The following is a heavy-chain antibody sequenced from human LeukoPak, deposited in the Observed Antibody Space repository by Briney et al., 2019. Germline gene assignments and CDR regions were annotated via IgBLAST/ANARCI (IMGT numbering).Heavy chain of an antibody. Sequence: ASVKVSCKVSGYTLTELSMHWVRQAPGKGLEWMGGFDPEDGETIYAQKFQGRVTITTDESTSTAYMELSSLRSEDTAVYYCARDAGARVTYYYYYMDVWGKGTTVTVSS. J-gene: IGHJ6*03. V-gene: IGHV1-24*01. CDR2: FDPEDGET. D-gene: IGHD1-26*01. CDR1: GYTLTELS. CDR3: ARDAGARVTYYYYYMDV.